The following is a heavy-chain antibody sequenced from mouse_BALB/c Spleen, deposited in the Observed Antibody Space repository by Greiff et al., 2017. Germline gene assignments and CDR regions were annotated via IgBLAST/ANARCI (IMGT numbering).Heavy chain of an antibody. CDR1: GYTFTSYW. J-gene: IGHJ4*01. CDR3: AKNSPYAMDY. V-gene: IGHV1-7*01. Sequence: QVQLKESGAELAKPGASVKMSCKASGYTFTSYWMHWVNQRPGQGLEWIGYINPSTGYTEYNQKFKDKATLTADKSSSTAYMQLSSLTSEDSAVYYCAKNSPYAMDYWGQGTSVTVSS. CDR2: INPSTGYT.